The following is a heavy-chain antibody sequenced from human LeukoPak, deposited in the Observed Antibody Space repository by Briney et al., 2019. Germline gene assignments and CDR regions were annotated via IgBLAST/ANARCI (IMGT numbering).Heavy chain of an antibody. CDR3: ARDHCSSTSCFNWFDP. Sequence: GRSLRLSCAASGFTFSSYGMHWVRQAPGKGLEWVAVIWYDGSNKYYADSVKGRFTISRDNSKNTLYLQMNSLRAEDTAVYYCARDHCSSTSCFNWFDPWGQGTLVTVSS. V-gene: IGHV3-33*01. CDR1: GFTFSSYG. CDR2: IWYDGSNK. J-gene: IGHJ5*02. D-gene: IGHD2-2*01.